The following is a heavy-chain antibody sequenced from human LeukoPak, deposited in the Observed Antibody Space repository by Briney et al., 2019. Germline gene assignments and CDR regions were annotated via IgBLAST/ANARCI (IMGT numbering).Heavy chain of an antibody. CDR1: GGSISSYY. V-gene: IGHV4-59*01. Sequence: SETLSLTCTVSGGSISSYYWSWIRQPPGKGLEWIGYIYYRGSTNYNPSLKSRVTISVDTSKNQFSLKLSSVTAADTAVYCCARDRALWDAFDIWGQGTMVTVSS. CDR2: IYYRGST. CDR3: ARDRALWDAFDI. J-gene: IGHJ3*02. D-gene: IGHD3-10*01.